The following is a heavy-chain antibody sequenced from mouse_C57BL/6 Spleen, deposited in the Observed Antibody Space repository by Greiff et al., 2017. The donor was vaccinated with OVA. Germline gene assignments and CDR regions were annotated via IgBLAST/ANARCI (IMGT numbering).Heavy chain of an antibody. J-gene: IGHJ1*03. V-gene: IGHV7-3*01. Sequence: EVKLVESGGGLVQPGGSLSLSCAASGFTFTDYYMSWVRQPPGKALEWLGFIRNKANGYTTEYSASVKGRFTISRDNSQSILYLQLNALRAEDSATYYCARSPQYYGRGYWYFDVWGTGTTVTVSS. CDR2: IRNKANGYTT. D-gene: IGHD1-1*01. CDR1: GFTFTDYY. CDR3: ARSPQYYGRGYWYFDV.